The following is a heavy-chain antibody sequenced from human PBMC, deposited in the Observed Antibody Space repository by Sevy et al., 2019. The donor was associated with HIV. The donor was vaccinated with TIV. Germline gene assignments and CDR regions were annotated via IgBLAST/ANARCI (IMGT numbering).Heavy chain of an antibody. Sequence: GGSLRLSCAASGFTVSSNYMSWVRQAPGKGLEWVSAIYSSGSTYYADAVKGRFTISRHNSKNTLYLQMNSLREEDTAVYYCVKEGAAHYYFDLWGRGTLVTVSS. J-gene: IGHJ2*01. CDR2: IYSSGST. CDR1: GFTVSSNY. V-gene: IGHV3-53*04. D-gene: IGHD6-25*01. CDR3: VKEGAAHYYFDL.